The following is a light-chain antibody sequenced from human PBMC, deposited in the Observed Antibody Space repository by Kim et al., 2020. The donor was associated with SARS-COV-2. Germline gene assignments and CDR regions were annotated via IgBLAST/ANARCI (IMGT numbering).Light chain of an antibody. V-gene: IGLV3-1*01. CDR1: KLGCKY. J-gene: IGLJ2*01. CDR2: QDK. Sequence: SVSPGQTASIPCHGDKLGCKYVCWYQQKPGQSPVVVIYQDKKRPSGIPERISASNSGNTATLTISGTQAMDEADYYCQAWDSTTAVFGGGTQLTVL. CDR3: QAWDSTTAV.